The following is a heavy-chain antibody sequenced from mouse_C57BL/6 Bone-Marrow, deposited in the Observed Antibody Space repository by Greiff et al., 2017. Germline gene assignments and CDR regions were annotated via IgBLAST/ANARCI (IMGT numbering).Heavy chain of an antibody. CDR1: GYTFTSYW. D-gene: IGHD1-1*01. Sequence: QVQLQQPGAELVKPGASVKLSCKASGYTFTSYWLHWVKQRPGQGLEWIGMIHPNSGSTNYNEKFKSKATLPVAKSTSTAYMQHSSLTSEDSAVYYCARDWYYGSSYAMDYWGQGTSVTVSS. V-gene: IGHV1-64*01. CDR2: IHPNSGST. J-gene: IGHJ4*01. CDR3: ARDWYYGSSYAMDY.